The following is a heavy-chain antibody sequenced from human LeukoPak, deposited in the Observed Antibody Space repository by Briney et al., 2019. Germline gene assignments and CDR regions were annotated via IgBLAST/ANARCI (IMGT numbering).Heavy chain of an antibody. CDR3: ARQSRDGSKTRGYFFDH. D-gene: IGHD3-10*01. CDR1: GYIFTHYW. J-gene: IGHJ5*02. Sequence: PGESLKISRQVSGYIFTHYWIGWVRQMPGKGLESMGIIYPADSDTTYSPSFQGQVTISADKSIDTVYLQWSSLKASDTAMYYCARQSRDGSKTRGYFFDHWGQGTLVTVSS. V-gene: IGHV5-51*01. CDR2: IYPADSDT.